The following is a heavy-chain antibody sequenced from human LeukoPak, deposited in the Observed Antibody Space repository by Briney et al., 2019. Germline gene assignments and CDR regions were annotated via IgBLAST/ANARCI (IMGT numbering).Heavy chain of an antibody. CDR3: ARDRQGFSSSWQKQNWFDP. D-gene: IGHD6-13*01. J-gene: IGHJ5*02. V-gene: IGHV1-18*01. CDR2: ISAYNGNT. CDR1: GYTFTSYG. Sequence: ASVKVSCKASGYTFTSYGISWVRQAPGRGLEWMGWISAYNGNTNYAQKLQGRVTMTTDTSTSTAYMELRSLRSDDTAVYYCARDRQGFSSSWQKQNWFDPWGQGTLVTVSS.